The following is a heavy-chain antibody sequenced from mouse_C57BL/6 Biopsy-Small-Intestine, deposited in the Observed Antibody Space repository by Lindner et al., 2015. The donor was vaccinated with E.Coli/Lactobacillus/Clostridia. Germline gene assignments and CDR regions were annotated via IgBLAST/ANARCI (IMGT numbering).Heavy chain of an antibody. Sequence: VQLQESGAELAKPGASVRLSCKASGDTFTTSWIHWVKQRPGQGLEWIGYINPSSDSTNYNLYFKDKATLTADKFSSTAYIHLSSLAYDDSAVYFCASLIGTKGYFDYWGQGTTLTVSS. CDR3: ASLIGTKGYFDY. CDR1: GDTFTTSW. J-gene: IGHJ2*01. V-gene: IGHV1-7*01. D-gene: IGHD4-1*01. CDR2: INPSSDST.